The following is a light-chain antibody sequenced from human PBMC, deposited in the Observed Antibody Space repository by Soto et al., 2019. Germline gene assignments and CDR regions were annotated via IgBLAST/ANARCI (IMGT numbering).Light chain of an antibody. Sequence: DVQMTQSPSTLSASVGDRVTITCRASQSIGDWLAWFQQKPGRAPKLLIYKASNLESGVPSTFSGSAYGTEFTLTISSLQADDFATYYCQQYYDYSWTFGQGTKVDIK. V-gene: IGKV1-5*03. CDR3: QQYYDYSWT. J-gene: IGKJ1*01. CDR2: KAS. CDR1: QSIGDW.